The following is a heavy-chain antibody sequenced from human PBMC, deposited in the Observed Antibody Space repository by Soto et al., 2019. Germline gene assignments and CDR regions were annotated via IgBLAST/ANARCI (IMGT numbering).Heavy chain of an antibody. J-gene: IGHJ5*02. D-gene: IGHD6-13*01. V-gene: IGHV1-18*01. CDR2: ISAYNGNT. Sequence: ASVKVSCKASGYTFTSYGISWVRQAPGQGLEWMGWISAYNGNTNYAQKLQGRVTMTTDTSTSTAYMELRSLRSDDTAVYYCARVHLIAAAGYNWFDPWGQGTLVTVSS. CDR3: ARVHLIAAAGYNWFDP. CDR1: GYTFTSYG.